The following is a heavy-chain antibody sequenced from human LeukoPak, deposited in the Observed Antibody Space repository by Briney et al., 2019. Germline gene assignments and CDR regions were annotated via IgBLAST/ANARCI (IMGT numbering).Heavy chain of an antibody. V-gene: IGHV6-1*01. CDR1: GDSVSSNSAA. CDR2: TYYRSKWYN. Sequence: SQTLSLTCAISGDSVSSNSAAWNWIRQSPSRGLEWLGRTYYRSKWYNDYAVSVKSRITINPDTSKNQFSLQLNSVTPEDTAVYYCARDSPPRYDSSGYYYSHWGQGTLVTVSS. J-gene: IGHJ4*02. D-gene: IGHD3-22*01. CDR3: ARDSPPRYDSSGYYYSH.